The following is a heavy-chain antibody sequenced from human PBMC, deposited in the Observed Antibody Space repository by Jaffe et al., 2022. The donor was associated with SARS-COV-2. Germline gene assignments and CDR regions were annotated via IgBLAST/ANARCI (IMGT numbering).Heavy chain of an antibody. J-gene: IGHJ4*02. Sequence: QVQLQESGPGLVKPSETLSLTCTVSGASIRSYYWSWIRQPPGKGLEWIGYIHYSGSPSYNPSLMSRVTISEDTSKNQFSLKLSSVTAADTAVYYCARDLGYSGYGNFDYWGQGTLVTVSS. V-gene: IGHV4-59*01. CDR2: IHYSGSP. CDR3: ARDLGYSGYGNFDY. CDR1: GASIRSYY. D-gene: IGHD5-12*01.